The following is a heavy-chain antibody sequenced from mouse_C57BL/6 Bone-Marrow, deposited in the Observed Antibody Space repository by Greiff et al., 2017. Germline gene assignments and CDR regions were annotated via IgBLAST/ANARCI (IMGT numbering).Heavy chain of an antibody. CDR1: GYTFTSYW. CDR2: IYPGSGST. CDR3: ARSDLGFYAMDY. J-gene: IGHJ4*01. V-gene: IGHV1-55*01. Sequence: VQLQQPGAELVKPGASVKMSCKASGYTFTSYWITWVKQRPGQGLEWIGDIYPGSGSTNYNEKFKSKAALTVDTSSSTASMQLSSLTSEDSAVYYCARSDLGFYAMDYWGQGTAVTVSS.